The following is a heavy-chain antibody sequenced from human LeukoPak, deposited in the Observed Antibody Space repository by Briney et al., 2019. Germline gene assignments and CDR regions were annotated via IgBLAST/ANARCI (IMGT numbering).Heavy chain of an antibody. Sequence: SETLSLTCTVSGGSISSYYWSWLRQPPGKGLEWIGYIYYSGSTNYNPSLKSRVTISVDTSKNQSSLKLSSVTAADTAVYYCARDWSGLNWFDPWGQGTLVTVSS. J-gene: IGHJ5*02. CDR3: ARDWSGLNWFDP. CDR1: GGSISSYY. CDR2: IYYSGST. V-gene: IGHV4-59*01. D-gene: IGHD3-3*01.